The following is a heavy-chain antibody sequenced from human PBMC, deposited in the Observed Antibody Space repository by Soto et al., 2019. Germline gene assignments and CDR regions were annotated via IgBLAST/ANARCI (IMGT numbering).Heavy chain of an antibody. V-gene: IGHV3-30*04. CDR3: AKGGNYYYYYGMDV. J-gene: IGHJ6*02. Sequence: QVQLVESGGGVVQPGRSLRLSCAASGFTFSSYAMHWVRQAPGKGLEWVAVISYDGSNKYYADSVKGRFTISRDNSKNTLYLQMNSLRAEDTAVYYCAKGGNYYYYYGMDVWGQGTTVTVSS. CDR2: ISYDGSNK. CDR1: GFTFSSYA.